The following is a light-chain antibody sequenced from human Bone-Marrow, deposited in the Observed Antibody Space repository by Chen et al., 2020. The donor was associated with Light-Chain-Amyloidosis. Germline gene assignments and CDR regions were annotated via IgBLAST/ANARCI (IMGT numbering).Light chain of an antibody. Sequence: SYVLTQPSSVSVAPGQTATIACGGNNIGSTSVHWYQHTPRQAPLLVVYDDSDWPSGIPKRLSGSNSGNTATLNISRVEAGDEADYYGPVWERGSDRPVFGGGTKLTVL. CDR2: DDS. J-gene: IGLJ3*02. CDR3: PVWERGSDRPV. V-gene: IGLV3-21*02. CDR1: NIGSTS.